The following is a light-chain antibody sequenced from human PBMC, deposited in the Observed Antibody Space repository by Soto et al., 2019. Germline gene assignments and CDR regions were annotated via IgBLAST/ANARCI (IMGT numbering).Light chain of an antibody. V-gene: IGKV3-15*01. J-gene: IGKJ4*01. Sequence: EIVMTQSPATLSVSPGERATLSCRASQSVSSNLAGYQQKPGQAPRLLIYGASTRATGIPARFSGSGSVTEFTLTISSLQSEDFAVYYCQEYNYWPLSCGGGTKVEIK. CDR2: GAS. CDR3: QEYNYWPLS. CDR1: QSVSSN.